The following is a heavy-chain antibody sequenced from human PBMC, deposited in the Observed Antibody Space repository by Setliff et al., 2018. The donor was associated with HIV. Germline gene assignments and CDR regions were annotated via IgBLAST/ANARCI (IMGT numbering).Heavy chain of an antibody. CDR2: IYSSGNT. CDR3: ARGPWGSMIGGINHYYYYMDV. CDR1: GGSIRSDSYY. Sequence: KTSETLSLTCTVSGGSIRSDSYYWTWIRQPAGEGLEWIGRIYSSGNTNYNPSLESRVTISLDTSKNQFSLKLTSVTAADTAVYYCARGPWGSMIGGINHYYYYMDVWGKGTTVTVSS. V-gene: IGHV4-61*02. D-gene: IGHD3-16*01. J-gene: IGHJ6*03.